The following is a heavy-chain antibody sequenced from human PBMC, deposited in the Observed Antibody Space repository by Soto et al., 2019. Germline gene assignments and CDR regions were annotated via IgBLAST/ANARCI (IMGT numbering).Heavy chain of an antibody. CDR2: LYYGRSA. CDR3: ARQGFGPLHGLVDV. V-gene: IGHV4-59*08. Sequence: PSETLSLTCAVSGDSISSYYCMWIRQPPGKGLESIGYLYYGRSANYNPSLKSRVTLSLDTSKSQFSLKVTSVTATDTAVYYCARQGFGPLHGLVDVWGQGTTVTVSS. D-gene: IGHD3-10*01. J-gene: IGHJ6*02. CDR1: GDSISSYY.